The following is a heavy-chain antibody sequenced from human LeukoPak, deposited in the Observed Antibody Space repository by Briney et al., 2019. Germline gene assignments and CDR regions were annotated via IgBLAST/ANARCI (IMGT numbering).Heavy chain of an antibody. CDR1: GFTFSSFE. V-gene: IGHV3-48*03. CDR3: AREGVMAPYYFDY. D-gene: IGHD3-16*01. Sequence: LSGGSLRLSCAASGFTFSSFEMNWVRQAPGKGLEWVSYISSSRSTIYYADSVKGRFTISRDNAKNSLYLQINSLRVEDTAVYYCAREGVMAPYYFDYWGQGTLVTVSS. CDR2: ISSSRSTI. J-gene: IGHJ4*02.